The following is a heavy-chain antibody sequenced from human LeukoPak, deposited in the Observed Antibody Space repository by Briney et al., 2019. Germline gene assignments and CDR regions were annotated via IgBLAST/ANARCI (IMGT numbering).Heavy chain of an antibody. V-gene: IGHV1-3*01. CDR3: AKEANPALHFDY. Sequence: GASVKVSCKASGYTFTSYAMHWVRQAPGQRLEWMGWINAGNGNTKYSQKFQGRVTITRDTSASTAYMELSSLRSEDTAVYYCAKEANPALHFDYWGQGTLVTVSS. D-gene: IGHD2-8*01. CDR1: GYTFTSYA. J-gene: IGHJ4*02. CDR2: INAGNGNT.